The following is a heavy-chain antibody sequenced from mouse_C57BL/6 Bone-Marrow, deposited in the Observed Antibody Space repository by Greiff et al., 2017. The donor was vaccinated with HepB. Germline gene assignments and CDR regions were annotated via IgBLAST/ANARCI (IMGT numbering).Heavy chain of an antibody. Sequence: VQLQQSGPELVKPGASVKISCKASGYSFTSYYIHWVKQRPGQGLEWIGWIYPGSGNTKYNEKFKGKATLTADTSSSTAYMQLSSLTSEDSAVYYCAREGGLRRNWYFDVWGTGTTVTVSS. D-gene: IGHD2-4*01. J-gene: IGHJ1*03. V-gene: IGHV1-66*01. CDR2: IYPGSGNT. CDR1: GYSFTSYY. CDR3: AREGGLRRNWYFDV.